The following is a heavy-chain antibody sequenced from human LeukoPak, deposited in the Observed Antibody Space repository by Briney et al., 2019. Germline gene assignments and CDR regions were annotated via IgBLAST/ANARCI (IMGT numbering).Heavy chain of an antibody. D-gene: IGHD3-10*01. V-gene: IGHV3-66*02. CDR3: EVGAGSGSFDY. J-gene: IGHJ4*02. CDR1: GFTVSSNY. Sequence: GGSLRLSCGASGFTVSSNYMSWVRQAPGKGLEWVSVIYSGGSTYYADSVKGRFTISRDNSKNTLYLQMNSLRAEDTAVYYCEVGAGSGSFDYWGQGTLVTVSS. CDR2: IYSGGST.